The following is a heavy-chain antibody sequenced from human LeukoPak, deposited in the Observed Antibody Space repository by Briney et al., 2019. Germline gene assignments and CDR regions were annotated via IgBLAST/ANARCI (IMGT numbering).Heavy chain of an antibody. CDR1: GFTFSSYA. V-gene: IGHV3-64*01. J-gene: IGHJ4*02. Sequence: GGSLRLSCAASGFTFSSYAMHWVRQAPGKGLEYVSAISSNGGSTYYANSVKGRFTISRDNSKNTLYLQMGSLRAEDMAVYYCARGSGLATVDYWGQGTLVTVSS. CDR2: ISSNGGST. D-gene: IGHD1-26*01. CDR3: ARGSGLATVDY.